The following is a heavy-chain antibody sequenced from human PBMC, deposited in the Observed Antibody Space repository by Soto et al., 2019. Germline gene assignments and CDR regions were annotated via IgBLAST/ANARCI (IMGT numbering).Heavy chain of an antibody. Sequence: SGPTLVNPTQTLTLTCTFSGFSLITAGAGVGWIRQPPGKALEWLALIYWNDDTRYSPSLKSRLTITKDTSKNQVVLRMTNMDPVDTPTYYCAQRGYVKSPRDNWCDPWGQGIRVTVSP. V-gene: IGHV2-5*01. J-gene: IGHJ5*01. CDR3: AQRGYVKSPRDNWCDP. CDR2: IYWNDDT. CDR1: GFSLITAGAG. D-gene: IGHD5-12*01.